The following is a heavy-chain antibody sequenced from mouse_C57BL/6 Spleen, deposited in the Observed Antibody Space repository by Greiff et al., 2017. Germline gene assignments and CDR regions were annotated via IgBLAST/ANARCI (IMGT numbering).Heavy chain of an antibody. J-gene: IGHJ2*01. CDR2: IFPGSGST. D-gene: IGHD1-1*01. CDR1: GYTFTDYY. Sequence: VQLQQSGPELVKPGASVKISCKASGYTFTDYYINWVKQRPGQGLEWIGWIFPGSGSTYYNEKFKGQATLTVDKSSSTAYMLLSSLTSENSAVYCCASEDYGSSYEYFDYWGQGTTLTVSS. V-gene: IGHV1-75*01. CDR3: ASEDYGSSYEYFDY.